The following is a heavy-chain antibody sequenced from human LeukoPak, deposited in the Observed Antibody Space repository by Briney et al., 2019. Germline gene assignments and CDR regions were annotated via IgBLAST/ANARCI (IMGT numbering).Heavy chain of an antibody. CDR2: INHSGST. Sequence: PSETLSLTCAVYGGSFSGYYWSWIRQPPGKGLEWIGEINHSGSTNYNPSLKSRVTISVDTSKNQFSLKLSSVTAADTAAYYCASYDSSGYYFDYWGQGTLVTVSS. J-gene: IGHJ4*02. CDR1: GGSFSGYY. D-gene: IGHD3-22*01. V-gene: IGHV4-34*01. CDR3: ASYDSSGYYFDY.